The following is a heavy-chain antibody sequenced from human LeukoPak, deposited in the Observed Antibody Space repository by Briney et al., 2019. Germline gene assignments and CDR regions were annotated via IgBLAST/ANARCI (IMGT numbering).Heavy chain of an antibody. CDR2: ISAYNGNT. Sequence: VASVKVSCKASGYTFTSYYMHWVRQAPGQGLEWMGWISAYNGNTNYAQKLQGRVTMTTDTSTSTAYMELRSLRSDDTAVYYCARAVAEHFDYWGQGTLVTVSS. CDR1: GYTFTSYY. V-gene: IGHV1-18*04. CDR3: ARAVAEHFDY. D-gene: IGHD6-19*01. J-gene: IGHJ4*02.